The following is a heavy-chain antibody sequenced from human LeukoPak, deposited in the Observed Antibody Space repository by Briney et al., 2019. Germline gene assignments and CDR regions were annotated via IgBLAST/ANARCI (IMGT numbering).Heavy chain of an antibody. CDR2: ISAYNGNT. J-gene: IGHJ4*02. D-gene: IGHD2-15*01. Sequence: ASVTVSCTASGYTFTSYGISWVRQAPGQGLEWMGWISAYNGNTNYAQKLQGRVTMTTDTSTSTAYMELRSLRSDDTAVYYCARDGSRDGRWTPHDSRGQGTLVTVSS. CDR1: GYTFTSYG. CDR3: ARDGSRDGRWTPHDS. V-gene: IGHV1-18*01.